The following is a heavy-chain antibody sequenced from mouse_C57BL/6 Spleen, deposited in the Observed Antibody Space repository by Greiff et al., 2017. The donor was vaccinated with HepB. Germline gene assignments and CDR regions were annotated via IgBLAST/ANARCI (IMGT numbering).Heavy chain of an antibody. CDR3: ARAYDDDVGCHAMDY. CDR2: ISSGGSYT. J-gene: IGHJ4*01. D-gene: IGHD2-4*01. CDR1: GFTFSSYG. Sequence: EVQGVESGGDLVKPGGSLKLSCAASGFTFSSYGMSWVRQTPDKRLEWVATISSGGSYTYYPDSVKGRFTISRDNAKNTLYLQMSSLKSEDTAMYYCARAYDDDVGCHAMDYWGQGASVTVAS. V-gene: IGHV5-6*01.